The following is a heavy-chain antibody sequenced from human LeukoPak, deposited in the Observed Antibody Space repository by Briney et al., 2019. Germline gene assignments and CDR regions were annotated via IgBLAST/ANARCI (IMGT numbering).Heavy chain of an antibody. D-gene: IGHD2-15*01. CDR3: ARDRWELLSNSYHYCGLDV. Sequence: GGSLRLSCAASGFAFSGYWTHWVRQAPGKGLVWVSRINNDGSYTSYADSVKGRFTISRDSAKNTLYVQMNSLRAEDTAVYYCARDRWELLSNSYHYCGLDVWGQGTTVTVSS. J-gene: IGHJ6*02. V-gene: IGHV3-74*01. CDR1: GFAFSGYW. CDR2: INNDGSYT.